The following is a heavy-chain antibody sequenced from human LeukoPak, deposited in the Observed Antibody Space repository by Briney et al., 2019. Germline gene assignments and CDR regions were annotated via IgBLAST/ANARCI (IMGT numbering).Heavy chain of an antibody. J-gene: IGHJ6*02. CDR2: INHSGST. CDR3: ARGLIIRNILTGYGHYYYGMDV. V-gene: IGHV4-34*01. CDR1: GGSFSGYY. D-gene: IGHD3-9*01. Sequence: SETLSLTCAVYGGSFSGYYWSCIRHPPGKGLEWIGEINHSGSTNYNPSLKSRVTISVDTSKDQFSLKLSSVTAADTAVYYCARGLIIRNILTGYGHYYYGMDVWGQGTTVTVSS.